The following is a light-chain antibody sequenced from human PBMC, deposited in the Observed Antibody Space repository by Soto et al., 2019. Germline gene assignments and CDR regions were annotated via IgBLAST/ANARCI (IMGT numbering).Light chain of an antibody. CDR2: GAS. V-gene: IGKV3-20*01. CDR3: QQYGSSPPFT. Sequence: EIVLTQSPGTLSLSPGERATLSCRASQSISSSYLAWYQQKPGQAPRLVMYGASSRATGIPDRFSGFGSGTDFTLTISRLEPEDSAVYYCQQYGSSPPFTFGQGTKLEI. CDR1: QSISSSY. J-gene: IGKJ2*01.